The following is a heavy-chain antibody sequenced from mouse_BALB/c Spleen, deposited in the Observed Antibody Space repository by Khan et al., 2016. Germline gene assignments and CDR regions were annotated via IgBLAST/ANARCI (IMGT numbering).Heavy chain of an antibody. CDR3: ARERYGNNVDY. V-gene: IGHV1-39*01. J-gene: IGHJ2*01. CDR2: LVPYYGNT. Sequence: VQLQQSGPELEKPGASVKIPCKASGYSFTGYNTNRVKQSNGKSFECIGNLVPYYGNTGYHQKFKCKATLPDDKSSSTAYMQLKSLTSEDSAVYYCARERYGNNVDYWGEDSTRRVS. CDR1: GYSFTGYN. D-gene: IGHD2-10*02.